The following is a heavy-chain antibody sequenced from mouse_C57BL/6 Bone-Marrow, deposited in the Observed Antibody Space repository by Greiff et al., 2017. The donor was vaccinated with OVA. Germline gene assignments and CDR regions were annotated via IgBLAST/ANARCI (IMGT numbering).Heavy chain of an antibody. D-gene: IGHD2-2*01. V-gene: IGHV1-7*01. Sequence: VQLQQSGAELAKPGASVKLSCKASGYTFTSYWMHWVKQRPGQGLEWIGYINPSSGDTKYNQKFKDKATLTADKSSSTAYMRLSSLTYVDSAVCSCAIYGYARAYYAMDYWGQGTSVTVSS. CDR2: INPSSGDT. CDR1: GYTFTSYW. J-gene: IGHJ4*01. CDR3: AIYGYARAYYAMDY.